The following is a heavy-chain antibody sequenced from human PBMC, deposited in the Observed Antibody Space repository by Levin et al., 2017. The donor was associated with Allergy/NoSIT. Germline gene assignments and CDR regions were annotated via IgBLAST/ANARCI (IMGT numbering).Heavy chain of an antibody. J-gene: IGHJ5*02. Sequence: SQTLSLTCAVYGGSFSGYYWSWIRQPPGKGLEWIGEINHSGSTNYNPSLKSRVTISVDTSKNQFSLKLSSVTAADTAVYYCARDGIAVAGYNWFDPWGQGTLVTVSS. CDR3: ARDGIAVAGYNWFDP. CDR1: GGSFSGYY. V-gene: IGHV4-34*01. D-gene: IGHD6-19*01. CDR2: INHSGST.